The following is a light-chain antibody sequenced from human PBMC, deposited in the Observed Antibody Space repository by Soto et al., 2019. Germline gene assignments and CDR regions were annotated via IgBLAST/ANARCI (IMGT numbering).Light chain of an antibody. CDR1: SSNIESNF. Sequence: QSVLTQPPSASGTPGQRVTISCSGSSSNIESNFVYWYQQFPGTAPRLLIYRKNQRPSGVPDRFSGSKSGTSASLAISALRSEDEADYYCTVWDDSLRGRLFGGGTKVTVL. CDR2: RKN. CDR3: TVWDDSLRGRL. V-gene: IGLV1-47*01. J-gene: IGLJ2*01.